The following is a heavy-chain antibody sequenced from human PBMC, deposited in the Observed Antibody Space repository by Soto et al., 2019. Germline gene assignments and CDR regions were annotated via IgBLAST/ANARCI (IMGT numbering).Heavy chain of an antibody. J-gene: IGHJ6*02. CDR2: IYYSGST. V-gene: IGHV4-31*03. Sequence: LSLTCTVSGGSISSGGYYWSWIRQHPGKGLEWIGYIYYSGSTYYNPSLKSRVTTSVDTSKNQFSLKLSSVTAADTAVYYCARAVLENYGMDVWGQGTTVTVSS. CDR3: ARAVLENYGMDV. CDR1: GGSISSGGYY.